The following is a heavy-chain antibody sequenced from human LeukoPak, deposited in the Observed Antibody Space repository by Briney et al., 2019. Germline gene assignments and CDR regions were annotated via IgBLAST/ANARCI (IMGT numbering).Heavy chain of an antibody. CDR2: INPTTGGT. V-gene: IGHV1-2*02. Sequence: ASVKVSCKVSGYTLTELSMHWVRQAPGQGLEWMGWINPTTGGTNYAQNFQGRVTMTRDTSINTAYMELSRLRSDDTAVFYCARVTQLDAFDIWGQGTMVTVSS. CDR3: ARVTQLDAFDI. J-gene: IGHJ3*02. CDR1: GYTLTELS. D-gene: IGHD2-15*01.